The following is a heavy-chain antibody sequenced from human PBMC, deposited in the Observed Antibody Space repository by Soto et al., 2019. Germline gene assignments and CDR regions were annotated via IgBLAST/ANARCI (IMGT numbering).Heavy chain of an antibody. CDR2: VSSGGGT. J-gene: IGHJ4*02. CDR3: AKRRGAGGHFDY. CDR1: GFTFSTYA. V-gene: IGHV3-23*01. Sequence: GGSLRLSCAASGFTFSTYAMGWVRQAPGKGLEWVSVVSSGGGTHYADSVKGRFTVSRDNSKNTLSLQMNSLRADDTAVYYCAKRRGAGGHFDYWGQGALVTVSS. D-gene: IGHD2-15*01.